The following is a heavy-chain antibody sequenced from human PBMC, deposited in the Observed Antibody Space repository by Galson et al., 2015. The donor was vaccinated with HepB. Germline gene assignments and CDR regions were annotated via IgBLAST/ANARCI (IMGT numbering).Heavy chain of an antibody. CDR2: IWYDGSNK. J-gene: IGHJ4*02. CDR1: GFTFSSYG. V-gene: IGHV3-33*01. D-gene: IGHD6-13*01. CDR3: ARDPSRSAAGSWGSVYFDY. Sequence: SLRLSCAASGFTFSSYGMHWVRQAPGKGLEWVAVIWYDGSNKYYADSVKGRFTISRDNSKNTLYLQMNSLRAEDTAVYYCARDPSRSAAGSWGSVYFDYWGQGTLVTVSS.